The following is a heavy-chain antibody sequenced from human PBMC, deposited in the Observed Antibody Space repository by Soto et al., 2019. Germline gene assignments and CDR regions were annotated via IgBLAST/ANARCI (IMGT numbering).Heavy chain of an antibody. J-gene: IGHJ5*01. CDR3: AREVGAPSGWLDS. D-gene: IGHD1-26*01. CDR1: GFTFTTYA. Sequence: EVPLSESGGRLGQPGGSLRLSCAASGFTFTTYAMTWVRQSPGRGLQWVSGISATGGLKYYADSVQGRFTISRDNSKNTLYLQMDNLRDEDTAIYYCAREVGAPSGWLDSWGQGTQVTVSS. CDR2: ISATGGLK. V-gene: IGHV3-23*01.